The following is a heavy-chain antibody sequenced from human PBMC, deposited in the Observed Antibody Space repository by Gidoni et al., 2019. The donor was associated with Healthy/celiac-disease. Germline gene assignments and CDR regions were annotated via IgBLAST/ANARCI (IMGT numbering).Heavy chain of an antibody. J-gene: IGHJ4*02. Sequence: QLQLQESGPGLVKPSETLSLTCTVSGGSISSSIYYWGWIRQPPGKGLEWIGSIYYSGSTYYNPSLKSRVTISVDTSKNQFSLKLSSVTAADTAVYYCARLVGMGMYSSSWYLEDYWGQGTLVTVSS. D-gene: IGHD6-13*01. CDR3: ARLVGMGMYSSSWYLEDY. V-gene: IGHV4-39*01. CDR1: GGSISSSIYY. CDR2: IYYSGST.